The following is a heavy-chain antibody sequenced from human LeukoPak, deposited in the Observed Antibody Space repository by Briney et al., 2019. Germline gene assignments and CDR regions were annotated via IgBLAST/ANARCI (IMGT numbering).Heavy chain of an antibody. V-gene: IGHV3-23*01. Sequence: PGGSLRLSCAASGFTFSKYAMTWVRQAPGKGLEWVSTISGSGGDTYYADSVKGRFTISRDNSKNTLYVQMNSLRAEDTAVYYCAKDEPTIFGVGGDAFDIWGQGTMVTVSS. CDR2: ISGSGGDT. CDR3: AKDEPTIFGVGGDAFDI. J-gene: IGHJ3*02. CDR1: GFTFSKYA. D-gene: IGHD3-3*01.